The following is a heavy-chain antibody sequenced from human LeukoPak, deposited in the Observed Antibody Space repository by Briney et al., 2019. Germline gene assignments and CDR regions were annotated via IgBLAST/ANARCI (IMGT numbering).Heavy chain of an antibody. CDR2: ISGSGGST. D-gene: IGHD3-10*01. J-gene: IGHJ4*02. CDR1: GFTFSSYA. CDR3: ASASSGWFGELNY. Sequence: GGSLRLSCAASGFTFSSYAMSWVRQAPGKGLEWVSAISGSGGSTYYADSVKGRFTISRDNSKNTLYLQMNSLRAEDTAVYYCASASSGWFGELNYWGQGTLVTVSS. V-gene: IGHV3-23*01.